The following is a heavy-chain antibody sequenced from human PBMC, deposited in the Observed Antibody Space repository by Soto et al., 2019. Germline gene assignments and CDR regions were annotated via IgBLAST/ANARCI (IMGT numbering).Heavy chain of an antibody. CDR1: GGTFSSYA. J-gene: IGHJ5*02. Sequence: ASVKVSCKASGGTFSSYAISWVRQPPGQGLEWMGGIIPIFGTANYAQKFQGRVTITADESTSTAYMELSSLRSEDTAVYYCAGLRITMVRGVIIGHRWGQGTLVTVSS. CDR3: AGLRITMVRGVIIGHR. D-gene: IGHD3-10*01. CDR2: IIPIFGTA. V-gene: IGHV1-69*13.